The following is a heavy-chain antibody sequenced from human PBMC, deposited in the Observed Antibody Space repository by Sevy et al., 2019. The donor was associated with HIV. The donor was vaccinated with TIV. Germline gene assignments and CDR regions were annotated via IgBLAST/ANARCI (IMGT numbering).Heavy chain of an antibody. CDR2: ISYDGSNK. D-gene: IGHD3-3*01. Sequence: GGYLRLSCAASGFTFSNYGMHWVRQAPGKGLEWVAVISYDGSNKYYADSVKGRFTISRDNSKNTLYLQMNSLRADDTAVYYCAKDPASFWSGYYAAFYYGLDVWGQGTTVTVSS. V-gene: IGHV3-30*18. CDR3: AKDPASFWSGYYAAFYYGLDV. J-gene: IGHJ6*02. CDR1: GFTFSNYG.